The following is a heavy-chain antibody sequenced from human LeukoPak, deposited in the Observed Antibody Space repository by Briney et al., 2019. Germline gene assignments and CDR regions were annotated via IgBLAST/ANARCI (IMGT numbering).Heavy chain of an antibody. J-gene: IGHJ4*02. CDR1: TFSFDSYS. D-gene: IGHD6-13*01. CDR3: ARDAAPRGGDY. V-gene: IGHV3-21*01. Sequence: PGGSLRLSCTASTFSFDSYSMNWVRQAPGEGLQWVSSINSDSHHIFYADPVKGRFTISRDNAKNSLYLQMNSLRAEDTAVYYCARDAAPRGGDYWGQGTLVTVSS. CDR2: INSDSHHI.